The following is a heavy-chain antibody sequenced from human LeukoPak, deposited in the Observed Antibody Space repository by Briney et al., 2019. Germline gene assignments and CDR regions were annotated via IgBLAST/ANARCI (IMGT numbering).Heavy chain of an antibody. CDR2: ISDYNRNV. CDR1: GYIFNNYG. V-gene: IGHV1-18*01. J-gene: IGHJ4*02. CDR3: ARGHRSDWLTTQGY. Sequence: ASVKVSCTASGYIFNNYGITWVRQAPGQGPEWLGWISDYNRNVHYAQKFQDRVTMTTDTSTTTAYLELRRLRYDDTAVYYCARGHRSDWLTTQGYWGQGTLVTVSS. D-gene: IGHD3-9*01.